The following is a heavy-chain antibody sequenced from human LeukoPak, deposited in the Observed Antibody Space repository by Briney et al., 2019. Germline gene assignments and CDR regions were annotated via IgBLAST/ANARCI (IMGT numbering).Heavy chain of an antibody. CDR2: INPNSGGT. J-gene: IGHJ4*02. CDR3: ATAGSTVTDVRFDY. D-gene: IGHD4-17*01. Sequence: GASVKVSCKASGYTFTGYYMHWVRQAPGQGLEWMGWINPNSGGTNYAQKFQGRVTMTEDTSTDTAYMELSSLRSEDTAVYYCATAGSTVTDVRFDYWGQGTLVTVSS. V-gene: IGHV1-2*02. CDR1: GYTFTGYY.